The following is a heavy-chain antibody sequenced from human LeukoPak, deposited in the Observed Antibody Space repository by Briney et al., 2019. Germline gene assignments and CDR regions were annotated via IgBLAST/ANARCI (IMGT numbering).Heavy chain of an antibody. CDR1: GFTFSSYG. CDR2: ISYDGSNK. J-gene: IGHJ4*02. D-gene: IGHD5-24*01. CDR3: ARTSDGLRRDGYSPYYFDY. Sequence: GRSLRLSCAASGFTFSSYGMHWVRQAPGKGLEWVAVISYDGSNKYYADSVKGRFTISRDNAKNTLYLQMSSLRAEDTAVYYCARTSDGLRRDGYSPYYFDYWGQGTLVTVSS. V-gene: IGHV3-30*03.